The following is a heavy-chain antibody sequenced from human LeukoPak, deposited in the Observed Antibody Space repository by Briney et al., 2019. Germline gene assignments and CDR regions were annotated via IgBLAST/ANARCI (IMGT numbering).Heavy chain of an antibody. V-gene: IGHV3-11*01. D-gene: IGHD2-2*01. Sequence: PGGSLRLSCAASGFTFSDYYMSWIRQAPGKGLEWVSYISSSGRTIYYADSAKGRFTISRDNAKNSLYLQMNSLRAEGTAVYYCARDQPATSGPQDYWGQGTLVTVSS. CDR3: ARDQPATSGPQDY. CDR2: ISSSGRTI. CDR1: GFTFSDYY. J-gene: IGHJ4*02.